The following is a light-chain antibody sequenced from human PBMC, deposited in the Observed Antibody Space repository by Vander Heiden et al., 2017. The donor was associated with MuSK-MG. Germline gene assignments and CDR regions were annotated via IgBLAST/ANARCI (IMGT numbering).Light chain of an antibody. CDR3: CSYVGNNVFV. J-gene: IGLJ1*01. CDR2: DVY. CDR1: SNDIGRHNY. Sequence: QSALTQPRSVSGSPGQSVTISCTGTSNDIGRHNYVSWFQQNPGKAPTLLFYDVYQRPSGVPDRFSGSKSGNTASLTISGLRADDEADYFCCSYVGNNVFVFGSGTKVTVL. V-gene: IGLV2-11*01.